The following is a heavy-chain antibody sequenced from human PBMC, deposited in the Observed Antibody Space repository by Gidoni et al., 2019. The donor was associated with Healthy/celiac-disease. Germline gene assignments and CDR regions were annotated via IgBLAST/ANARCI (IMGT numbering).Heavy chain of an antibody. CDR2: ISGSGGST. Sequence: EVQLLESGGGLVQPGGSLRLSCAASGFTFSSYAMSWVRQAPGKGLEWVSAISGSGGSTYYADSVKGRFTISRDNSKNTLYLQMNSLRAEDTAVYYCAKVSYCSSTSCLDAFDILGQGTMVTVSS. D-gene: IGHD2-2*01. CDR3: AKVSYCSSTSCLDAFDI. CDR1: GFTFSSYA. V-gene: IGHV3-23*01. J-gene: IGHJ3*02.